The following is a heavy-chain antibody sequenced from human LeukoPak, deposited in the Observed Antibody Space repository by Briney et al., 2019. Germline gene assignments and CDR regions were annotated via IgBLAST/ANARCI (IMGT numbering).Heavy chain of an antibody. CDR3: ARDRVESSGYYYYYGIDV. CDR2: IYTSGST. V-gene: IGHV4-4*07. J-gene: IGHJ6*02. Sequence: SETLSLTCTVSGGSITTYYWSWIRQPAGKGLEWIGRIYTSGSTTYNPSLKSRVTMSLDTSKNQFSLKLSSVTAADTAVCYCARDRVESSGYYYYYGIDVWGQGTTVTVSS. D-gene: IGHD3-22*01. CDR1: GGSITTYY.